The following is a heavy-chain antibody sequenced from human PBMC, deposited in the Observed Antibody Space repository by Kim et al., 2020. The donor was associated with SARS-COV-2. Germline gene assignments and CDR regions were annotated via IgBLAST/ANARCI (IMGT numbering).Heavy chain of an antibody. CDR3: ARRLGSPGYYYGMDV. CDR1: GGSISGYY. D-gene: IGHD6-25*01. J-gene: IGHJ6*02. CDR2: IYYSGST. Sequence: SETLSLTCTVSGGSISGYYWSWIRQPPGRGLEWIGYIYYSGSTNYNPSLKSRVTISVDTSKNQFSLKLSSVTAADTAVYYCARRLGSPGYYYGMDVWGQGTTVTVS. V-gene: IGHV4-59*08.